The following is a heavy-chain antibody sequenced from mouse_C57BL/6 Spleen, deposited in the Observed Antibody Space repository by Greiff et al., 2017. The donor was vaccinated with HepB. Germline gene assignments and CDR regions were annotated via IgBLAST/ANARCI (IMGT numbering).Heavy chain of an antibody. Sequence: VKLVESGPELVKPGASVKISCKASGYAFSSSWMNWVKQRPGKGLEWIGRIYPGDGDTNYNGKFKGKATLTADKSSSTAYMQLSSLTSEDSAVYFCARSITTVVEYYFDYWGQGTTLTVSS. CDR1: GYAFSSSW. J-gene: IGHJ2*01. CDR3: ARSITTVVEYYFDY. D-gene: IGHD1-1*01. V-gene: IGHV1-82*01. CDR2: IYPGDGDT.